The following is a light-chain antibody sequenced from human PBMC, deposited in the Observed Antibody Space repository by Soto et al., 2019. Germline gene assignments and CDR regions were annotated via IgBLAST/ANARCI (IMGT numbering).Light chain of an antibody. J-gene: IGKJ4*01. Sequence: EIVLTLSPATLSLSPGERANLSCRASQSISNHLAWYQQRPGHAPRLLIYDASNRATDIPARFSGSGSETDFTLTISSLEPEDFAVYYCQQRRNWVTCGGGPQVDIK. CDR1: QSISNH. V-gene: IGKV3-11*01. CDR3: QQRRNWVT. CDR2: DAS.